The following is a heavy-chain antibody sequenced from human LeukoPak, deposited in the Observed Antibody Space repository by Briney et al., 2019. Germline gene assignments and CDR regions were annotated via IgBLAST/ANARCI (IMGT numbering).Heavy chain of an antibody. CDR3: ARHGGGYSYYYYYYYMDV. J-gene: IGHJ6*03. CDR2: IYYSGST. V-gene: IGHV4-59*08. Sequence: SETLSPTCTVSGGSISSYYWSWIRQPPGKGLEWIGYIYYSGSTNYNPSLKSRVTISVDTSKNQFSLKLSPVTAADTAVYYCARHGGGYSYYYYYYYMDVWGKGTTVTVSS. D-gene: IGHD4-23*01. CDR1: GGSISSYY.